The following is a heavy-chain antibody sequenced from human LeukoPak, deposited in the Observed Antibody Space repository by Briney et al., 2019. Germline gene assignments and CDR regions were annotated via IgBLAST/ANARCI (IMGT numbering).Heavy chain of an antibody. J-gene: IGHJ6*04. CDR3: AVLGITMIGGV. D-gene: IGHD3-10*02. Sequence: GGSLRLSCAASGFTFTSYWMCWVRQGPGQGLEWVANIKQDGSEKFYVDSEKGPFTISRDNAKNSLYLQMNSLRAEDTAVYYCAVLGITMIGGVWGKGTTVTISS. CDR1: GFTFTSYW. V-gene: IGHV3-7*01. CDR2: IKQDGSEK.